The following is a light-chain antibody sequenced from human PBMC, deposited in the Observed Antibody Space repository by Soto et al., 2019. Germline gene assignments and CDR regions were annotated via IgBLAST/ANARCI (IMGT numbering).Light chain of an antibody. V-gene: IGKV3D-15*01. J-gene: IGKJ4*01. CDR3: AQYHEWPLT. Sequence: ETVMTQSPGTLSVSPGEGATLSCRASQSVSSNLAWYQQKPGQAPRLLIYDASTRATGIPARFSGSGSGTEFTLTIRSLQSEDFAVYYCAQYHEWPLTFGGGTEVEIK. CDR1: QSVSSN. CDR2: DAS.